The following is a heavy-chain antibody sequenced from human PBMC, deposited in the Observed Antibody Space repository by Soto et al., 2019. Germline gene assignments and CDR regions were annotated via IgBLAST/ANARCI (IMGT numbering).Heavy chain of an antibody. CDR1: GFTFSSYA. Sequence: GGSLRLSCAASGFTFSSYAMHWVRQAPGKGLEWVAVISYDGSNKYYADSVKGRFTISRDNSENTLYLQMNSLRAEDTAVYYCARGKGVNLHMYYFDYWGQGTLVTVSS. CDR2: ISYDGSNK. CDR3: ARGKGVNLHMYYFDY. V-gene: IGHV3-30*04. D-gene: IGHD3-10*01. J-gene: IGHJ4*02.